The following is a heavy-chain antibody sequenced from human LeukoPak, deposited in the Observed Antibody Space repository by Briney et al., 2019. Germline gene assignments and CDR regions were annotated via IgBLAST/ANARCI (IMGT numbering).Heavy chain of an antibody. CDR3: ATVNVGYCSGGSCYQYFDY. J-gene: IGHJ4*02. V-gene: IGHV3-9*03. CDR1: GFTFDDYA. Sequence: PGRSLRLSCAASGFTFDDYAMHWVRQAPGKGLEWVSGISWNSGSIGYADSVKGRFTISRDNAKNSLYLQMNSLRAEDMAVYYCATVNVGYCSGGSCYQYFDYWGQGTLVTVSS. D-gene: IGHD2-15*01. CDR2: ISWNSGSI.